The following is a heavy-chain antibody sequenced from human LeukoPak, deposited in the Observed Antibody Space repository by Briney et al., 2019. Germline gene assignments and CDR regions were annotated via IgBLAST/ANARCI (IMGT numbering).Heavy chain of an antibody. Sequence: EASVKVSCKASGGTFSSYAISWVRQAPGQGLEWMGGIIPIFGTANYAQKFQGRVTITADESTSTAYMELSSLRSEDTAVYYCAISTTVVTPRVYYFDYWGQGTLVTVSS. CDR2: IIPIFGTA. V-gene: IGHV1-69*13. CDR1: GGTFSSYA. D-gene: IGHD4-23*01. J-gene: IGHJ4*02. CDR3: AISTTVVTPRVYYFDY.